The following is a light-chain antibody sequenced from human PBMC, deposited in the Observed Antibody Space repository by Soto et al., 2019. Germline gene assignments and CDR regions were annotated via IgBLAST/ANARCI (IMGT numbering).Light chain of an antibody. CDR2: AES. CDR1: QSISSY. CDR3: QRSYSTLT. V-gene: IGKV1-39*01. Sequence: DIQMTQSPSSLSASVGDRVTITCRARQSISSYLNWYQQKPGKSPKLLSYAESSLQNGNPSRFSGSGYGTYFTLNISSLETEDFATYFCQRSYSTLTSGGGTKVEIK. J-gene: IGKJ4*01.